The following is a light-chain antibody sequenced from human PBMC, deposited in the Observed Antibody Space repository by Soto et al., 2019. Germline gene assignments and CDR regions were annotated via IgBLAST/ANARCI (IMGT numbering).Light chain of an antibody. CDR1: SSNIGAGYD. V-gene: IGLV1-40*01. J-gene: IGLJ2*01. Sequence: QSVLTQPPSVSGAPGQRVTISCTGSSSNIGAGYDVHWYQQLPGTAPKLLIYGNSNRPSGVPDRFSGSKSGTSASQAITGLQAEDEADYYCQSYDSSPPVVFGGGTKLTVL. CDR2: GNS. CDR3: QSYDSSPPVV.